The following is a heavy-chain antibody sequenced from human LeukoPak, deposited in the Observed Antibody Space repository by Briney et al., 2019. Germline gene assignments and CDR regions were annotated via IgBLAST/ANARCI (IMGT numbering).Heavy chain of an antibody. CDR1: GFTFSSYW. D-gene: IGHD2-2*01. V-gene: IGHV3-74*01. CDR3: ARVGRYCSSTSCYLEAFDI. Sequence: PGGSLRLSCAASGFTFSSYWMHWVRQAPGKGLVWVSRINSDGSSTSYADSVKGRFTISRDNAKNTLYLQMNSLRAEDTAVYYCARVGRYCSSTSCYLEAFDIWGQGTMVTVSS. CDR2: INSDGSST. J-gene: IGHJ3*02.